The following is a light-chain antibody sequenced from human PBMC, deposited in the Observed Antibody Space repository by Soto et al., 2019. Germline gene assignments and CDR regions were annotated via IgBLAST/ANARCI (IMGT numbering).Light chain of an antibody. CDR2: TAS. J-gene: IGKJ2*01. CDR3: QLYGSSPPYT. CDR1: QSVSSSS. Sequence: EIVLAQSPGTVSLSPGERATLSCSASQSVSSSSLAWYQQRPGQAPRLLIFTASSRATGTPDRFSGSGSGTDFTLTISRLEPEDFAVYYCQLYGSSPPYTFGPGTKVDIK. V-gene: IGKV3-20*01.